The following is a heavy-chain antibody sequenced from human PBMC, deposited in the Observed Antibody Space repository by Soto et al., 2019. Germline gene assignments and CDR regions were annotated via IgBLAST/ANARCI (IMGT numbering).Heavy chain of an antibody. Sequence: QVQLQQWGAGLLKPSETLSLTCAVYGGSFSGYYWSWIRQPPGKGLEWIGEINHSGSTNYNPSLKSRVTISVDTSKNQFSLKLSSVTAADTAVYYCARSVGATDFDYWGQGTLVTVSS. J-gene: IGHJ4*02. V-gene: IGHV4-34*01. CDR1: GGSFSGYY. CDR3: ARSVGATDFDY. D-gene: IGHD1-26*01. CDR2: INHSGST.